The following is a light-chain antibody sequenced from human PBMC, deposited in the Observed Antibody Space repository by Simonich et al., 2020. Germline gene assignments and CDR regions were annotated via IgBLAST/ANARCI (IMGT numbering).Light chain of an antibody. V-gene: IGLV2-14*01. CDR2: DVR. CDR1: SSDVGGYNN. J-gene: IGLJ2*01. Sequence: QSALTQPASVSGSPGQSITISCTGTSSDVGGYNNVSWYQQHPGKAPKLIIYDVRKRPYGVSNRISGSKSGNTASLTISGLQAEDEADYYCSSYTSSSTLVFGGGTKLTVL. CDR3: SSYTSSSTLV.